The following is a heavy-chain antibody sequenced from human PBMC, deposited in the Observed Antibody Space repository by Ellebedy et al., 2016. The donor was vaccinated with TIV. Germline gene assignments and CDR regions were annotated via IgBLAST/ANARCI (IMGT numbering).Heavy chain of an antibody. CDR2: INQDGSEK. Sequence: GGSLRLSCVGSGFSFRSYWMTWVRQAPGKGLEWVANINQDGSEKHYVDSVEGRFTISRDNAKKSLYLQMISLRAEDTAVYYCASDGSYGDFLSPTHAFENWGQGTMVIVSS. J-gene: IGHJ3*02. D-gene: IGHD4-17*01. CDR1: GFSFRSYW. CDR3: ASDGSYGDFLSPTHAFEN. V-gene: IGHV3-7*01.